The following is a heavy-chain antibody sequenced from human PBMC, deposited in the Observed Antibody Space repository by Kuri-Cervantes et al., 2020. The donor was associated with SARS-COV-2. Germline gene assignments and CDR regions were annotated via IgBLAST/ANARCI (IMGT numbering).Heavy chain of an antibody. D-gene: IGHD2-2*01. J-gene: IGHJ5*02. Sequence: SETLSLTCTVSGGSITTFYWNWIRHPAGKGLEWIGHIYGSGSTKYNPSLKSRVTMSVDTSKNQFSLQLSSVTAADTAVYYCARHIVVVPAAPNWFDPWGQGTLVTVSS. CDR2: IYGSGST. CDR1: GGSITTFY. V-gene: IGHV4-4*07. CDR3: ARHIVVVPAAPNWFDP.